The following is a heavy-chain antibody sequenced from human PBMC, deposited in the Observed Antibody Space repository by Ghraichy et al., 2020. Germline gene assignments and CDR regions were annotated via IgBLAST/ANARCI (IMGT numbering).Heavy chain of an antibody. Sequence: SVKVSCKVSGYTLTELSMHWVRQAPGKGLEWMGTFDPEDGERINAQKFQGRVTMTEDTSTDTAYMELSSLRSEDTAVYYCATTSKYYYDSSGYYYNKAHFYYWGQGTLVTVSS. V-gene: IGHV1-24*01. CDR1: GYTLTELS. J-gene: IGHJ4*02. D-gene: IGHD3-22*01. CDR3: ATTSKYYYDSSGYYYNKAHFYY. CDR2: FDPEDGER.